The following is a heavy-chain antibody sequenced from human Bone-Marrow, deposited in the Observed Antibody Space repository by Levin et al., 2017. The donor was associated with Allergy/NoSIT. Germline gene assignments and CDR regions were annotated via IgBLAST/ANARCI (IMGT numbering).Heavy chain of an antibody. CDR1: GFTFNTYG. Sequence: PGGSLRLSCAASGFTFNTYGMSWVRQAPGKGLEWVSGIIGSGSTTHHADSVNGRFTISRDNSKNTLYLQMNSLRAEDTAVYYCAKGHIDRVYQYFDKWGQGTLVTVSS. CDR3: AKGHIDRVYQYFDK. CDR2: IIGSGSTT. V-gene: IGHV3-23*01. J-gene: IGHJ4*02. D-gene: IGHD3-16*02.